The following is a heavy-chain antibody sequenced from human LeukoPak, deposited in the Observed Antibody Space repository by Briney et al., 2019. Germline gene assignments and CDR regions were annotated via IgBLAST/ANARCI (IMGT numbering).Heavy chain of an antibody. Sequence: GGSLRLSCAASGFTFSNYWMHWVRQAPGKGLVWVSRINSDGSSTSYADSVKGRFTISRDNAKNTLYLQMNSLRAEDTAVYYCVSWVAVAGTDYYFDSWGQGTLVTVSS. V-gene: IGHV3-74*01. D-gene: IGHD6-19*01. CDR1: GFTFSNYW. CDR2: INSDGSST. J-gene: IGHJ4*02. CDR3: VSWVAVAGTDYYFDS.